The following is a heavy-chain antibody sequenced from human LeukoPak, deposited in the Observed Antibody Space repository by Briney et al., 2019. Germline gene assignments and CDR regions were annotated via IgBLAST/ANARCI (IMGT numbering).Heavy chain of an antibody. CDR2: ISSSSSYI. CDR3: ARDGPQWDSGAFDI. Sequence: GGSLRLSCAASGFTFSSYSMNWVRQAPGKGLEWVSSISSSSSYIYYADSVKGRFTISRDNAKNSLYLQMNSLRAEDTAVYYCARDGPQWDSGAFDIWGQGTMVTVSS. V-gene: IGHV3-21*01. CDR1: GFTFSSYS. J-gene: IGHJ3*02. D-gene: IGHD1-26*01.